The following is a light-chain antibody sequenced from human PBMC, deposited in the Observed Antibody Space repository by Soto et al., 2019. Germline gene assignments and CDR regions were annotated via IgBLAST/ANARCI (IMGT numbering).Light chain of an antibody. V-gene: IGKV3-11*01. J-gene: IGKJ4*01. CDR1: QTISNL. CDR2: DAS. CDR3: HQRSDWSLT. Sequence: EIVLTQSPATLSLSPGERATLSCRASQTISNLLAWYQQKPGQSPRLLIYDASNRATGIPARFSGSGSGIDFTLTISSLEPEDFAIYYCHQRSDWSLTFGGGTEVEIK.